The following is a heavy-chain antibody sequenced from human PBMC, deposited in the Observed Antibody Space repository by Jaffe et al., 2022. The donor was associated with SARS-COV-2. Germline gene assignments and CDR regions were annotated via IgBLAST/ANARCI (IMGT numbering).Heavy chain of an antibody. CDR2: ISSSSSYI. V-gene: IGHV3-21*01. CDR1: GFTFRDYS. J-gene: IGHJ5*02. CDR3: AGYNWFDP. Sequence: EVQLVESGGGLVKPGGSLRLSCAASGFTFRDYSMNWVRQAPGKGLEWVSSISSSSSYIYYADSVKGRFTISRDDAKNSLYLQMNSLRAEDTAVYYCAGYNWFDPWGQGTLVTVSS.